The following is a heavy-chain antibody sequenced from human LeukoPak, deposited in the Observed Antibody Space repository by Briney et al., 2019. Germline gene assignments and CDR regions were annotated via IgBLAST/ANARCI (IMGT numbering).Heavy chain of an antibody. CDR3: ARGPHRYCSGGSCVIDY. Sequence: GASVKVSCKASGYTFTSYDINWVRQATGQGLEGMGWMNPNSGNTGYAQKFQGRVTMTRNTSISTAYMELSSLRSEDTAVYYCARGPHRYCSGGSCVIDYWGQGTLVTVSS. J-gene: IGHJ4*02. CDR1: GYTFTSYD. CDR2: MNPNSGNT. D-gene: IGHD2-15*01. V-gene: IGHV1-8*01.